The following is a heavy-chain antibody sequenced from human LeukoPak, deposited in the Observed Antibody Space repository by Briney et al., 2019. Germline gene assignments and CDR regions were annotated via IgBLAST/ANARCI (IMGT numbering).Heavy chain of an antibody. D-gene: IGHD2-2*01. V-gene: IGHV4-39*01. J-gene: IGHJ4*02. CDR2: IYYSGST. CDR3: ARGVAVVPATHYYFDY. CDR1: GGSISNSSYY. Sequence: SETLSLTCTVSGGSISNSSYYWGWIRQPPGKGLEWIGTIYYSGSTYYNPSLKSRVTISVDTSKNQFSLKLSSVTAADTAVYYCARGVAVVPATHYYFDYWGQGSLVTVSS.